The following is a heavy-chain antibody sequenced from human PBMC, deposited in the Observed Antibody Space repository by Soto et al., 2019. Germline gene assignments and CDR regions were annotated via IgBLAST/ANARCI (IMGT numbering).Heavy chain of an antibody. V-gene: IGHV3-23*01. CDR3: AKDQGRRYYDSSGYYAPDAFDI. CDR1: GFTFSSYA. D-gene: IGHD3-22*01. CDR2: ISGSGGST. Sequence: GGSLRLSCAASGFTFSSYAMSWVRQAPGKGLEWVSAISGSGGSTYYADSVKGRFTISRDNSKNTLYLQMNSLRAEDTAVYYCAKDQGRRYYDSSGYYAPDAFDIWGQGTMVT. J-gene: IGHJ3*02.